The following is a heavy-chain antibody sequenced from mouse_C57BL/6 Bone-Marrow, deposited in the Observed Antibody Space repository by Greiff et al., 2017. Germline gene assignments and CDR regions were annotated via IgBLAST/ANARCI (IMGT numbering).Heavy chain of an antibody. J-gene: IGHJ4*01. Sequence: VQVVESGAELAKPGASVKLSCKASGYTFTSYWMHWVKQRPGQGLEWIGYINPSSGYTKYNQKFKDKATLTADKSSSTAYMQLSSLTYEDSAVYYCARMGLTGYYAMDYWGQGTSVTVSS. CDR1: GYTFTSYW. CDR2: INPSSGYT. CDR3: ARMGLTGYYAMDY. D-gene: IGHD4-1*01. V-gene: IGHV1-7*01.